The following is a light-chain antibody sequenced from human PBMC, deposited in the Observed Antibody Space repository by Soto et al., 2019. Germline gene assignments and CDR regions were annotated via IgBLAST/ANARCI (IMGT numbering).Light chain of an antibody. CDR2: DAS. V-gene: IGKV3-15*01. Sequence: DIVLTQSPATLSVSPGERATLSCRASQSVSLNLAWYQHKLGQAPRLLIYDASTMITGIPARFSGSGSGTDFTLTINYLKSEDFGVYYCQQYNNGPPPVTFGVGTKVEV. J-gene: IGKJ4*01. CDR1: QSVSLN. CDR3: QQYNNGPPPVT.